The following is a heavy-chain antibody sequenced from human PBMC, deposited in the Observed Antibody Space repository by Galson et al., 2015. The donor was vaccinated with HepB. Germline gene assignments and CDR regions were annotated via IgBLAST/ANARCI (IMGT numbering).Heavy chain of an antibody. J-gene: IGHJ4*02. CDR2: ISTTSLSV. D-gene: IGHD2-2*01. CDR1: GFTFSAYS. Sequence: SLRISCAASGFTFSAYSMKWVRQAPGKGLEWVSYISTTSLSVYYADSVKGRFNISRDNSKNTLYLHMSSLRAEDTAIYYCAKDSRVGCSGTSCFLLDSWGQGTLVTVSS. CDR3: AKDSRVGCSGTSCFLLDS. V-gene: IGHV3-48*01.